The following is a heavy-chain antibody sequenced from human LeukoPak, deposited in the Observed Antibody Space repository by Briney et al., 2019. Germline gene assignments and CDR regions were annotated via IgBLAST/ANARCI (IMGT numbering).Heavy chain of an antibody. D-gene: IGHD2-2*01. CDR3: ARETAGGYAFDY. CDR2: IWYDGSNK. V-gene: IGHV3-33*01. CDR1: GFTFSSHG. Sequence: PGRSLRLSCAASGFTFSSHGMHWVRQAPGKGLEWVAVIWYDGSNKYYADSVKGRFTISRDNSKNTLYLQMNSLRAEDTAVYYCARETAGGYAFDYWGQGTLVTVSS. J-gene: IGHJ4*02.